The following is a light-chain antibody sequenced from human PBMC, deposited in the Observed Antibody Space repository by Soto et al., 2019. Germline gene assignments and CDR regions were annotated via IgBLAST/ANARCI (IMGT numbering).Light chain of an antibody. Sequence: EIVLTQSPGTLSLSPGERATLSCRASQSVSSSYLAWYQQKPGQAPRLLIYATSSRVTGVPDRFSGSGSGTAFTLTINRLEPEDFAVYYCQQFGGSPPRLTFGGGTKVEIK. CDR1: QSVSSSY. CDR3: QQFGGSPPRLT. J-gene: IGKJ4*01. CDR2: ATS. V-gene: IGKV3-20*01.